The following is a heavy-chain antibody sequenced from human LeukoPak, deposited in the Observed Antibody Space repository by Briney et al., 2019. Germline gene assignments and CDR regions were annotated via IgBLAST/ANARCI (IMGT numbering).Heavy chain of an antibody. V-gene: IGHV3-15*01. CDR2: IKGKDYGETT. J-gene: IGHJ4*02. CDR3: AADLPTFGVGEFDS. D-gene: IGHD3-3*01. CDR1: GFTFSGAW. Sequence: GESLRLSCAASGFTFSGAWMSWVRQAPGKGLEWVGRIKGKDYGETTSYAAHVIDRFTISSDDSRNILYLQMDSLQTEDTAVYYCAADLPTFGVGEFDSWGQGTLVIVSS.